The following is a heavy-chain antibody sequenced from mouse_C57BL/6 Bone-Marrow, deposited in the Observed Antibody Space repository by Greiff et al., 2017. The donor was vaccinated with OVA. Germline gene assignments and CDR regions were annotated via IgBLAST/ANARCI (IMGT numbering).Heavy chain of an antibody. CDR1: GFTFSSYA. D-gene: IGHD1-1*01. CDR2: ISSGGDYI. V-gene: IGHV5-9-1*02. Sequence: EVKLMESGEGLVKPGGSLKLSCAASGFTFSSYAMSWVRQTPEKRLEWVAYISSGGDYIYYADTVKGRFTISRDNARNTRYLQMSRLKSESTAMYYCTREGITLLRYAMDYWGQGTSVTVSS. CDR3: TREGITLLRYAMDY. J-gene: IGHJ4*01.